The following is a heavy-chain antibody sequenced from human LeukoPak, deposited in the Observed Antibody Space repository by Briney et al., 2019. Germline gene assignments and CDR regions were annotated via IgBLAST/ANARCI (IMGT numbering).Heavy chain of an antibody. J-gene: IGHJ3*02. CDR1: GYTFTSYG. CDR3: ARAADDDSSGYGAFDI. CDR2: ISAYNGNT. V-gene: IGHV1-18*01. D-gene: IGHD3-22*01. Sequence: ASVKVSCKASGYTFTSYGISWVRQAPGQGLEWMGWISAYNGNTNYAQKLQGRVTMTTDTSTSTAYMELRSLRSDDTAVYYCARAADDDSSGYGAFDIWGQGTMVTVSS.